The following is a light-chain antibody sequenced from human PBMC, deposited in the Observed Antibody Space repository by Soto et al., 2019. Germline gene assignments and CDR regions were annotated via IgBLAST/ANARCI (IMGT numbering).Light chain of an antibody. CDR2: DAS. J-gene: IGKJ4*01. V-gene: IGKV1-33*01. CDR1: QDISNY. Sequence: DIQMTQSPSSLSASVGDRVTITCQASQDISNYLNWYQQKPGKAPKLLIYDASNLETGVPSRFSGSGSGTDFTFTISSLQPEDIATYYCQQYDNFPLTFGGGTKVELK. CDR3: QQYDNFPLT.